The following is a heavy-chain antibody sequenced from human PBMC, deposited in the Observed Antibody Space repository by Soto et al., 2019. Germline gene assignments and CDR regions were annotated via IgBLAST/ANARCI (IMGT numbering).Heavy chain of an antibody. CDR1: GGSISNFY. J-gene: IGHJ6*03. V-gene: IGHV4-59*08. CDR2: YYYTGST. Sequence: QVQLQESGPGLVRPSETLSLTCTVSGGSISNFYWSWIRQPPGKGLEWIVYYYYTGSTSYNPSLKCRLTFSAHSPRGQFSLRLNSVTAADTAVYYCARTVLGPDLLADSFVDYYYYMDVWGQGTTVTVSS. CDR3: ARTVLGPDLLADSFVDYYYYMDV. D-gene: IGHD3-9*01.